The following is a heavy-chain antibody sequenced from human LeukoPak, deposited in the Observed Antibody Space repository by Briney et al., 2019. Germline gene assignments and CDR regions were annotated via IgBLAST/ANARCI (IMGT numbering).Heavy chain of an antibody. CDR2: ISSNGGST. Sequence: PGGSLRLSCAASGFTFSSYAMHWVRQAPGKGLEYVSAISSNGGSTYYANSVKGRFTISRDNSKNTLYLQMGSLRAEDMAVYYCARDLTRWVVTAILGHWGQGTLVTVSS. CDR3: ARDLTRWVVTAILGH. V-gene: IGHV3-64*01. CDR1: GFTFSSYA. D-gene: IGHD2-21*02. J-gene: IGHJ4*02.